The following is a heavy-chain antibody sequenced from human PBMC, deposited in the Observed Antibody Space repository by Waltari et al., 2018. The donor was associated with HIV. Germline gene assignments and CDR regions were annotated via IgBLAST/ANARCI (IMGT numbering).Heavy chain of an antibody. CDR1: EGTFNNYA. D-gene: IGHD2-15*01. J-gene: IGHJ4*02. Sequence: QVQLVQSGAAVKKPGSSVKVSCQPSEGTFNNYAISWVRQAPGQGLEWMGGIIPIFDTTNYAQKFQGRVTITADKSTSTAYMELRSLRSADTALYYCAARKGYCSGGGCYSWDYWGQGTLVTVSS. V-gene: IGHV1-69*06. CDR2: IIPIFDTT. CDR3: AARKGYCSGGGCYSWDY.